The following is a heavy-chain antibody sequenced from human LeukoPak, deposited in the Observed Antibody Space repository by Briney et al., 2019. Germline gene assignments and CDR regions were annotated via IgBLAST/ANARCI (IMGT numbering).Heavy chain of an antibody. CDR2: ISGSGGST. CDR1: RFTFSSYA. V-gene: IGHV3-23*01. Sequence: GGSLRLSCAASRFTFSSYAMSWVRQAPGKGLEWVSAISGSGGSTYYADSVKGRFTISRDNSKNTLYLQMNSLRAEDTAVYYCAKDSLENPHYDSSGYYYELNAFDIWGQGTMVTVSS. J-gene: IGHJ3*02. D-gene: IGHD3-22*01. CDR3: AKDSLENPHYDSSGYYYELNAFDI.